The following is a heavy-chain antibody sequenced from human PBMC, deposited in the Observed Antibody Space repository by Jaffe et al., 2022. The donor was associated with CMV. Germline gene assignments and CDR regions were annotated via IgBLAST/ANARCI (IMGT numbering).Heavy chain of an antibody. Sequence: EVQLVESGGGLVQPGGSLKLSCAASGFTFSGSAMHWVRQASGKGLEWVGRIRSKANSYATAYAASVKGRFTISRDDSKNTAYLQMNSLKTEDTAVYYCTREYSYGSDDYYYYYYYMDVWGKGTTVTVSS. D-gene: IGHD5-18*01. J-gene: IGHJ6*03. CDR2: IRSKANSYAT. CDR3: TREYSYGSDDYYYYYYYMDV. CDR1: GFTFSGSA. V-gene: IGHV3-73*01.